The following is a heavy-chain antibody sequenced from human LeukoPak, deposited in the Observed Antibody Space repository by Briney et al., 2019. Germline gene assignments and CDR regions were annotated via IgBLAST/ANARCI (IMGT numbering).Heavy chain of an antibody. J-gene: IGHJ4*02. CDR3: ARDANWGSPLYYFDY. CDR1: GFTFSSYA. V-gene: IGHV3-64*01. D-gene: IGHD7-27*01. Sequence: SGGSLRLSCAASGFTFSSYAMPWVRQAPGKGLEYVSAISSNGGSTYYANSVKGRFTISRDNSKNTLYLQMGSLRAEDMAVYYCARDANWGSPLYYFDYWGQGTLVTVSS. CDR2: ISSNGGST.